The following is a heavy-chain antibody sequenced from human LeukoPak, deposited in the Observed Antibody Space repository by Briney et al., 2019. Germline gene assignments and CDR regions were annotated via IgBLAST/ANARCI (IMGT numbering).Heavy chain of an antibody. CDR1: GGSISSGSYY. Sequence: PSETLSLTCTVSGGSISSGSYYWSWIRQPAGKGLEWIGRIYTSGSTNYNPSLKSRVTISVDTSKNQFSLKLSSVTAADTAVYYCAREYYDFWSGKPTHFDYWGQGTLVTVSS. CDR3: AREYYDFWSGKPTHFDY. V-gene: IGHV4-61*02. D-gene: IGHD3-3*01. J-gene: IGHJ4*02. CDR2: IYTSGST.